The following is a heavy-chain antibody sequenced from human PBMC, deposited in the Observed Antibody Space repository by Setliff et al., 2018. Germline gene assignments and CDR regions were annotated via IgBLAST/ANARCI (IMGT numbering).Heavy chain of an antibody. V-gene: IGHV1-69*13. CDR3: ATDSAGSGWYETDGAFDI. CDR1: GGTFSSYA. J-gene: IGHJ3*02. D-gene: IGHD6-19*01. Sequence: VASVKVSCKASGGTFSSYAISWVRQAPGQGLEWMGGIIPIFGTANYAQKFQGRVTITADESTSTAYMELSSLRSEDTAVYYCATDSAGSGWYETDGAFDIWGQGTMVTVSS. CDR2: IIPIFGTA.